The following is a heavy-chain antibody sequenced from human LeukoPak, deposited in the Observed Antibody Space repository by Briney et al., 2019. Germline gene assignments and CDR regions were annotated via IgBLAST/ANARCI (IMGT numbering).Heavy chain of an antibody. D-gene: IGHD2-21*02. J-gene: IGHJ4*02. V-gene: IGHV3-23*01. CDR2: ISGSRT. CDR1: GFTFSSYA. Sequence: GGSLRLSCAASGFTFSSYAMSWVRQVPGKGLEWVSAISGSRTYYADSVKGRFTISRDNSKNTLSLQMNSLRAEDTAVYYCAKVFRKDCDFHLFDYWGQGTLVTVSS. CDR3: AKVFRKDCDFHLFDY.